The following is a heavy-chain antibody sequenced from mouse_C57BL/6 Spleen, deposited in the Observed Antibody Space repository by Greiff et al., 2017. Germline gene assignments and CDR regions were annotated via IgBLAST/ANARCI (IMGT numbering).Heavy chain of an antibody. CDR1: GYTFTSYW. CDR2: IDPSDSYT. CDR3: ARGHSMDY. Sequence: VQLQPGAELVKPGASVKLSCKASGYTFTSYWMQWVKQRPGQGLEWIGEIDPSDSYTNYNQKFKGKATLTVDTSSSTAYMQLSSLTSEDSAVYYCARGHSMDYWGQGTSVTVSS. D-gene: IGHD3-3*01. V-gene: IGHV1-50*01. J-gene: IGHJ4*01.